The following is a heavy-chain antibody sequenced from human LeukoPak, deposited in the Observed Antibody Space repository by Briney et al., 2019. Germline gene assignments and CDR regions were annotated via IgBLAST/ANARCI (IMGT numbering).Heavy chain of an antibody. CDR3: AREGFLFYFDY. CDR2: IYSGGST. J-gene: IGHJ4*02. Sequence: GGSLRLSCAASGFTVSSNYMSWVRQAPGKGLEWVSVIYSGGSTYYADSVKGRFTISRDNSKNTLYLQMNSLRAEDTAVYYCAREGFLFYFDYWGQGTLVTVSS. V-gene: IGHV3-66*01. CDR1: GFTVSSNY.